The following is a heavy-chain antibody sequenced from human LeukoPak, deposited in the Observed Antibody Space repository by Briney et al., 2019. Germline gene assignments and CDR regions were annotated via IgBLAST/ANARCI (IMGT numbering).Heavy chain of an antibody. V-gene: IGHV3-30*02. CDR3: AGDKTTGGWYEFDY. Sequence: GGSLRLSCAASGFTFSSYSMNWVRQAPGKGLEWVAFIRYDGSNKYYADSVKGRFTISRDNSKNTVSLQMNSLRAEDTAVYYCAGDKTTGGWYEFDYWGQGTLVTVSS. D-gene: IGHD6-19*01. J-gene: IGHJ4*02. CDR1: GFTFSSYS. CDR2: IRYDGSNK.